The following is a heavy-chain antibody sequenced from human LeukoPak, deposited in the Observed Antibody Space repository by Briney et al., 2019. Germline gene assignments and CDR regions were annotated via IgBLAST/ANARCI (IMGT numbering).Heavy chain of an antibody. CDR1: GYTFTGYY. CDR3: TREGRPTVRFAP. V-gene: IGHV1-2*02. J-gene: IGHJ5*02. Sequence: GASVKVPCKASGYTFTGYYIHWVRQAPGQGLEWMGWINPNSGGTTYAQGFQGRITLTRDTSTRTAYMELTTLKSDDTAVYYCTREGRPTVRFAPWGQGTLVTVSS. CDR2: INPNSGGT. D-gene: IGHD4-11*01.